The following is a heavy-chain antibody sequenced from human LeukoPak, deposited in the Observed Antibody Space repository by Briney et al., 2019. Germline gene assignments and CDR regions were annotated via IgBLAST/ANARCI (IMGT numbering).Heavy chain of an antibody. Sequence: PGGSLRLSCAASGFTVSSNYMSWVRQAPGKGLEWVSVIYSGGSTYYADSVKGRFTISRHNSKNTLYLQMNSLRAEDTAVYYCARGSVDSGSGSHDYWGQGTLVTVSS. CDR2: IYSGGST. J-gene: IGHJ4*02. V-gene: IGHV3-53*04. CDR3: ARGSVDSGSGSHDY. D-gene: IGHD3-10*01. CDR1: GFTVSSNY.